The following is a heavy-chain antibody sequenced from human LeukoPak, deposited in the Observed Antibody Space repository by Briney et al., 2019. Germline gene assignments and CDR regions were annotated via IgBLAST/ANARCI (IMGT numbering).Heavy chain of an antibody. CDR3: ARRAYSAAYWKHFDY. CDR1: GGSFSGYY. V-gene: IGHV4-34*01. J-gene: IGHJ4*02. CDR2: INHSGST. Sequence: SETLSLTCAVYGGSFSGYYWSWIRQPPGKVLEWIGEINHSGSTNYNPSLKSRVTISVDTSKNQFSLKLSSVTAADTAVYFCARRAYSAAYWKHFDYWGQGTLVTVSS. D-gene: IGHD1-1*01.